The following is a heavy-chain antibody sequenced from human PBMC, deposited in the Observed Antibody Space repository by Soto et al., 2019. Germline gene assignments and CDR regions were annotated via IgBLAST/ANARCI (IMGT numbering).Heavy chain of an antibody. J-gene: IGHJ6*02. CDR2: ISAYNGNT. Sequence: ASVKVSCKASGYTFTSYGISWVRQAPGQGLEWMGWISAYNGNTNYAQKLQGRVTMTTDTSTSTAYMELRSLRSDDTAVYYCARDLPDICPRATSCYTRHYYYGMDVWG. D-gene: IGHD2-2*02. CDR3: ARDLPDICPRATSCYTRHYYYGMDV. CDR1: GYTFTSYG. V-gene: IGHV1-18*04.